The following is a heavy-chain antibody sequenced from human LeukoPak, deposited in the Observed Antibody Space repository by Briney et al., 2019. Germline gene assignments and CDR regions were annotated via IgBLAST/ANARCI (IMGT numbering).Heavy chain of an antibody. J-gene: IGHJ4*02. V-gene: IGHV3-7*01. CDR1: GFTFSSYW. CDR2: IKQDGSDK. Sequence: PGGSLRLSCAASGFTFSSYWMSWVRQAPGKGLEWVANIKQDGSDKYYVGSVKGRFTISRDNAKNSLYLQMNSLRAEDTAVYYCAGPIAAAGKFDYWGQGTLVTVSS. CDR3: AGPIAAAGKFDY. D-gene: IGHD6-13*01.